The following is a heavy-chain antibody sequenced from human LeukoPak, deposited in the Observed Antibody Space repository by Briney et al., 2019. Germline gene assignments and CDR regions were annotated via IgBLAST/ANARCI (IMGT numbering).Heavy chain of an antibody. Sequence: SGGSLRLSCAASGFTFSDYYMSWIRQAPGKGLEWVSYISSSGSTIYYADSVKGRFTISRDNAKNSLYLQMNSLRAEDTALYYCAKDMAYYDSMGGFDYWGQGTLVTVSS. CDR2: ISSSGSTI. V-gene: IGHV3-11*01. CDR3: AKDMAYYDSMGGFDY. CDR1: GFTFSDYY. J-gene: IGHJ4*02. D-gene: IGHD3-22*01.